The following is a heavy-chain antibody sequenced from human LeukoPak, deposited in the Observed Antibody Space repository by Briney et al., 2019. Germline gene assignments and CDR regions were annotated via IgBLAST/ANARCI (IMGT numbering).Heavy chain of an antibody. J-gene: IGHJ4*02. V-gene: IGHV3-30*03. CDR2: ISYDGSNK. Sequence: GGSLRLSCAASGFTFSSYSMNWVRQAPGKGLEWVAVISYDGSNKYYADSVKGRFTISRDNSKNTLYLQMNSLRAEDTAVYYCATGGYGYSSSWYDYWGQGTLVTVSS. CDR3: ATGGYGYSSSWYDY. CDR1: GFTFSSYS. D-gene: IGHD6-13*01.